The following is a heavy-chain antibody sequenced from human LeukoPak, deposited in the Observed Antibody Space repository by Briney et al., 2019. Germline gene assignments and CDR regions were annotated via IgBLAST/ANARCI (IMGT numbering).Heavy chain of an antibody. CDR2: ISHTGVT. Sequence: SETLSLTCSVSGSSISSAYHWGWIRQPPGGRLEWIGSISHTGVTYYNPSFKSRLTISLDTSKDEFSLQLTSVTAADTAMYYCARDDIGFEYWGQGNVVTVYS. CDR3: ARDDIGFEY. V-gene: IGHV4-38-2*02. J-gene: IGHJ4*02. CDR1: GSSISSAYH.